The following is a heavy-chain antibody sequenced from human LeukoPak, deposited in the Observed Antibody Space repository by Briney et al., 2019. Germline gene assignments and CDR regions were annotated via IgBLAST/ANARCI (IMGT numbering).Heavy chain of an antibody. D-gene: IGHD2-2*01. CDR1: GFTVSSNY. CDR2: ISYDGSNK. CDR3: AKDAKIKVVPAAIGMDV. J-gene: IGHJ6*02. V-gene: IGHV3-30*18. Sequence: EPGGSLRLSCAASGFTVSSNYMSWVRQAPGKGLEWVAVISYDGSNKYYADTVKGRFTISRDNSKNTLYLQMNNLRAEDTAVYYCAKDAKIKVVPAAIGMDVWGQGTTVTISS.